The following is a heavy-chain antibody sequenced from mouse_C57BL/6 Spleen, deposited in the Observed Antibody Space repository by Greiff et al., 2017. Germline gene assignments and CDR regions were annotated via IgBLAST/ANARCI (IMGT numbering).Heavy chain of an antibody. CDR1: GYTFTEYT. CDR2: FYPGSGSI. D-gene: IGHD1-1*01. Sequence: VQLQQSGAELVKPGASVKLSCKASGYTFTEYTIHWVKQRSGQGLEWFGWFYPGSGSIKYNEKFKDKATLTADKSSSTVYMELSRLTSEDSAVYFCARHEGPYYYGSSPYYFDYWGQGTTLTVSS. CDR3: ARHEGPYYYGSSPYYFDY. V-gene: IGHV1-62-2*01. J-gene: IGHJ2*01.